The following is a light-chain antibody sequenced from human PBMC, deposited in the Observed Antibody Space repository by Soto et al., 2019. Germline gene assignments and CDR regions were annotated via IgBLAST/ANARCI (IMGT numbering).Light chain of an antibody. V-gene: IGKV1-12*01. CDR2: AAT. Sequence: DIQMTQSPSSVSASVGDRVTITCRASQDISDWLAWHQQKPGEAPKLLIYAATTLHSSVPSRFSGSGSGTDFTLTISSLQPEDFAAYYCQQGHTFPLTFGGGTKVEIK. CDR3: QQGHTFPLT. CDR1: QDISDW. J-gene: IGKJ4*01.